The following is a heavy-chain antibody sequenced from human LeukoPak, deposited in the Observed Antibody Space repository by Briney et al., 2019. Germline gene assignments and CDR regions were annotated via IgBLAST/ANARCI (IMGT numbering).Heavy chain of an antibody. CDR1: GYTFTSYG. CDR3: ARGTPFYQLLTRPRNWFDP. J-gene: IGHJ5*02. D-gene: IGHD2-2*01. CDR2: ISAYNGNT. Sequence: GASVKVSCKASGYTFTSYGISWVRQAPGQGLEWMGWISAYNGNTNYAQKLQGRVTMTTDTSTSTAYMELRSLRSDDTAVYYCARGTPFYQLLTRPRNWFDPWGQGTLVTVSS. V-gene: IGHV1-18*01.